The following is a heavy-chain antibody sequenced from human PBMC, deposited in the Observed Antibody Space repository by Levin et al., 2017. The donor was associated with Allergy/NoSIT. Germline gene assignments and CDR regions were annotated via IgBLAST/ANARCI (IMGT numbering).Heavy chain of an antibody. CDR3: AHLSGYERVSAFDI. J-gene: IGHJ3*02. CDR2: IYWDDDK. V-gene: IGHV2-5*02. CDR1: GFSLSTSGVG. Sequence: SGPTLVKPTQTLTLTCTFSGFSLSTSGVGVGWIRQPPGKALEWLALIYWDDDKRYSPSLKSRLTITKDTSKNQVVLTMTNMDPVDTATYYCAHLSGYERVSAFDIWGQGTMVTVSS. D-gene: IGHD5-12*01.